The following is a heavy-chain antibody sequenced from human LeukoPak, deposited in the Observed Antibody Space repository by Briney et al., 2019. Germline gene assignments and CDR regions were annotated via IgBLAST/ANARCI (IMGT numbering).Heavy chain of an antibody. CDR1: GYSISGGYF. J-gene: IGHJ6*03. D-gene: IGHD3-16*01. Sequence: SETLSLTCTVSGYSISGGYFWGWLRQTPGKGLEWIGSIYNSGSTYYDPSLKSRVTLSVDTSNNQLSLQLNSVTAADTTVYYCARPTSYYYYYMDVWGKGTTVIISS. CDR3: ARPTSYYYYYMDV. CDR2: IYNSGST. V-gene: IGHV4-38-2*02.